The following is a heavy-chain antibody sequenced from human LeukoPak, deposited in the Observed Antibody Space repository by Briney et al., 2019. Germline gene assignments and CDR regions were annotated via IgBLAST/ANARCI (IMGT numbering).Heavy chain of an antibody. CDR1: GGSLSTYA. J-gene: IGHJ4*02. V-gene: IGHV1-18*01. Sequence: ASVKVSCKSSGGSLSTYAVNWVRQAPGQGLEWMGWISAYNGNTNYAQKLQGRVTMTTDTSTSTAYMELRSLRSDDTAVYYCARAYYDSSGYYYDYFDYWGQGTLVTVSS. D-gene: IGHD3-22*01. CDR3: ARAYYDSSGYYYDYFDY. CDR2: ISAYNGNT.